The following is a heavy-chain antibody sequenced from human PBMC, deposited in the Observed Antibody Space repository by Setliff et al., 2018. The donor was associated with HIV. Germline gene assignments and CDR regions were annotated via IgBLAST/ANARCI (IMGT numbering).Heavy chain of an antibody. Sequence: PSETLSLTCAVYGGSFSGYYWSWIRQPPGRGLEWIGEIHPSGTAYYNPSLLSRVTISEDTSKNQFSLKLSSVTAADTAVYYCATADYMYGRNIFDYWDQGTLVTVS. V-gene: IGHV4-34*01. D-gene: IGHD5-12*01. CDR1: GGSFSGYY. CDR3: ATADYMYGRNIFDY. J-gene: IGHJ4*02. CDR2: IHPSGTA.